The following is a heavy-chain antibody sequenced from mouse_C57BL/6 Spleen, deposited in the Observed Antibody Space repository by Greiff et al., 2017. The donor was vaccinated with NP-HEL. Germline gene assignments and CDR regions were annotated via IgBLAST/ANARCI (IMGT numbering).Heavy chain of an antibody. CDR2: ISYDGSN. D-gene: IGHD1-1*01. V-gene: IGHV3-6*01. J-gene: IGHJ4*01. Sequence: EVKLLESGPGLVKPSQSLSLTCSVTGYSITSGYYWNWIRQFPGNKLEWMGYISYDGSNNYNPSLKNRISITRDTSKNQVFLKLNSVTTEDTATYYCARDRDYYGSSDYWGQGTSVTVSS. CDR1: GYSITSGYY. CDR3: ARDRDYYGSSDY.